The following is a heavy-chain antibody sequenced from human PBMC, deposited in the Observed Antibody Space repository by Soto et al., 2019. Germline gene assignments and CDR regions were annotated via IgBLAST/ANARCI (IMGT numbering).Heavy chain of an antibody. Sequence: QVQLVESGGGVVQPGRSLRLSCAASGFTFSSYGMHWVRQAPGKGLEWVSVIWYGGSNKYYADSVKGRFTISRDNSKNTLYLQMDSLRAEDTAVYYCASDRGSGHHDAFDIWGQGTMVTVSS. CDR1: GFTFSSYG. CDR3: ASDRGSGHHDAFDI. V-gene: IGHV3-33*01. J-gene: IGHJ3*02. CDR2: IWYGGSNK. D-gene: IGHD3-10*01.